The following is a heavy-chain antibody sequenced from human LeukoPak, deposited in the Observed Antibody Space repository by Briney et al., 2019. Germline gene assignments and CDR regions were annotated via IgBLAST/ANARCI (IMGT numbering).Heavy chain of an antibody. J-gene: IGHJ4*02. CDR1: GFTFSSYA. Sequence: GGSLRLSCAASGFTFSSYAMSWVRQAPGKGLEWVSAISGSGGSTYYADSVKGRFTISRDNSKNTLYLQMNSLRAEDTAVYYCAKDLKDVDTAMVDYWGQGTLATVSS. CDR2: ISGSGGST. D-gene: IGHD5-18*01. CDR3: AKDLKDVDTAMVDY. V-gene: IGHV3-23*01.